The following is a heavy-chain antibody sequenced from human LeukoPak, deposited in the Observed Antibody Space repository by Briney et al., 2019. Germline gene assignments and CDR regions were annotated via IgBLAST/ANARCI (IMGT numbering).Heavy chain of an antibody. V-gene: IGHV1-69*13. CDR3: ARGEVPPHYFDS. CDR2: IIPIFGTA. J-gene: IGHJ4*02. Sequence: SVKVSCKASGGTFSSYAISWVRQAPGQGLEWMGGIIPIFGTANYAQKFQGRVTITADESTSTAYMELSSLRSEDTAVYYCARGEVPPHYFDSWGQGTLVTVSS. CDR1: GGTFSSYA.